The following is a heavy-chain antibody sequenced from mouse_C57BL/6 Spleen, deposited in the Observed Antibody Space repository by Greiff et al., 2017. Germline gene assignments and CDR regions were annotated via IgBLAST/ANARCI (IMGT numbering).Heavy chain of an antibody. J-gene: IGHJ4*01. Sequence: VQLQESGAELVKPGASVKMSCKASGYTFTTYPIEWMKQNHGKSLEWIGNFHPYNDDTKYNEKFKGKATLTVEKSSSTVYLELSRLTSDDSAVYYCAITTVVADYAMDYWGQGTSVTVSS. CDR2: FHPYNDDT. V-gene: IGHV1-47*01. D-gene: IGHD1-1*01. CDR3: AITTVVADYAMDY. CDR1: GYTFTTYP.